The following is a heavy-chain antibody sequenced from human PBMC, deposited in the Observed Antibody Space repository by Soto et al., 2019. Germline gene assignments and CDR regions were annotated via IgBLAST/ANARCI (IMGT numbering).Heavy chain of an antibody. CDR1: GGSISSGDYY. Sequence: SETLSLTCTVSGGSISSGDYYWSWIRQPPGKGLEWIGYIYYSGSTNYNPSLKSRVTISVDTSKNQFSLKLTSVTAADTALYYCTRHRYSYGVYYFDYWGQGTLVTVSS. D-gene: IGHD5-18*01. CDR2: IYYSGST. CDR3: TRHRYSYGVYYFDY. J-gene: IGHJ4*02. V-gene: IGHV4-61*08.